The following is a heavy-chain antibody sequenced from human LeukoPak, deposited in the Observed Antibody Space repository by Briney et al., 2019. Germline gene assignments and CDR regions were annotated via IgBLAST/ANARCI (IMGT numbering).Heavy chain of an antibody. CDR2: IYHSGST. CDR3: ARRGSWGEPRPFDY. V-gene: IGHV4-4*02. J-gene: IGHJ4*02. CDR1: GGSISSSNW. D-gene: IGHD3-16*01. Sequence: SGTLSPTCAVSGGSISSSNWWSWVRQPPGKGLEWGGEIYHSGSTNYNPSLKSRVTISVDKSKNQFSLKLSSVTAADTAVYYCARRGSWGEPRPFDYWGQGSLVTVSS.